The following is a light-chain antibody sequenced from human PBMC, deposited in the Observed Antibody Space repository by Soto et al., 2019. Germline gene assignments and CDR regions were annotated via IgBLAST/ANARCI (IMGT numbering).Light chain of an antibody. CDR2: GAS. CDR3: LQDYIYPRS. J-gene: IGKJ2*01. V-gene: IGKV1-6*01. Sequence: IQLTQFPSSLSASVGDRVSITCRASQGIATDLSWYQHRPGKAPQLLIYGASVLERGVPSRFSGTGSGTDFTLTITSLQPEDFATYYCLQDYIYPRSFGQGTKLEMK. CDR1: QGIATD.